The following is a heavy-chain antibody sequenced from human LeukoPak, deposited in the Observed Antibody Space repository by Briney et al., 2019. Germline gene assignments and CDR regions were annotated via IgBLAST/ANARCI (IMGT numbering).Heavy chain of an antibody. Sequence: QSSQTLSLTCTVSGGSISSGGYYWSWIRQHPGKGLEWIGYIYYTGSTYYNPSLRSRLTMSIDTSKNQFSLKLSSVTAADTAVYYCASTNGFAYYYYGMDVWGQGTTVTVSS. CDR1: GGSISSGGYY. V-gene: IGHV4-31*03. CDR3: ASTNGFAYYYYGMDV. CDR2: IYYTGST. J-gene: IGHJ6*02. D-gene: IGHD2-8*01.